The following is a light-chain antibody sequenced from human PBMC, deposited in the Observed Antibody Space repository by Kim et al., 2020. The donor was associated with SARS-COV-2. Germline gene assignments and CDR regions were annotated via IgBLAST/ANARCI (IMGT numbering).Light chain of an antibody. Sequence: RSTINCNSSLSVLYSINNLNYLAWYQQKPGRPPQLLIYWASTRQSGVPDRFSCSGSGTDFTLTISSLQAEDVAVYYCQQYYSDYPTFGGGTKLEI. CDR2: WAS. V-gene: IGKV4-1*01. CDR1: LSVLYSINNLNY. J-gene: IGKJ4*01. CDR3: QQYYSDYPT.